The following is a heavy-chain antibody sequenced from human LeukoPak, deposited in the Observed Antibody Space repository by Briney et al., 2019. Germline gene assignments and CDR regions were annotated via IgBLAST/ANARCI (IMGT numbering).Heavy chain of an antibody. D-gene: IGHD1-26*01. CDR1: GDSIGTSTYY. CDR3: AKFSGSYTPFDS. V-gene: IGHV4-39*01. CDR2: SYYGVST. Sequence: PSETLSLTCTVSGDSIGTSTYYWGWIRQPPGKGLEWIGSSYYGVSTYYNPSLKSRVTISADTSKNQFSLKLSSVTAADTAVYYCAKFSGSYTPFDSWGQGTLVTVSS. J-gene: IGHJ4*02.